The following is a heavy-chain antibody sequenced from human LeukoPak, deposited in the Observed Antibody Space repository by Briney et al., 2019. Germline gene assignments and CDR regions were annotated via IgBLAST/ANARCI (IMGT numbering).Heavy chain of an antibody. J-gene: IGHJ4*02. CDR1: GGSISSYY. D-gene: IGHD1-14*01. CDR2: IYYSGST. CDR3: ARLGRSCVDY. V-gene: IGHV4-59*12. Sequence: SETLSLTCTVSGGSISSYYWSWIRQPPGKGLEWIGYIYYSGSTNYNPSLKSRVTISVDTSKNQFSLKLSSVTAADTAVYYCARLGRSCVDYWGQGTLVTVSS.